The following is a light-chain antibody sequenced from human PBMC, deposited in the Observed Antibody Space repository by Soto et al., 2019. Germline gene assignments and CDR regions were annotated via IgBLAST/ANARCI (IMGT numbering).Light chain of an antibody. V-gene: IGKV3-11*01. Sequence: EIVMTQSPATLSVSPGERATLSCRASQSVSSNLAWYQQKPGKAPKLLIFAASSLQSGVPSRFSGSGSGTEFTLTISSLEPEDFAVYYCQQRSNWPRTFGPGTKVDIK. J-gene: IGKJ3*01. CDR2: AAS. CDR1: QSVSSN. CDR3: QQRSNWPRT.